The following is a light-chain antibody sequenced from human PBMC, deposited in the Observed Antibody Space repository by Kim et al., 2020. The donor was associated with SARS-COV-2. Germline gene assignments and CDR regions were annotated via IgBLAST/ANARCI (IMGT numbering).Light chain of an antibody. CDR3: QQTYSALT. J-gene: IGKJ4*01. CDR1: QSINTY. CDR2: AAS. Sequence: SASGGDRVTITCRASQSINTYLNWYQQKPGKAPKLLIYAASNLQSGVPSRFSGSGSGTDFTLTISSLQPEDFATYYCQQTYSALTFGGGTKVDIK. V-gene: IGKV1-39*01.